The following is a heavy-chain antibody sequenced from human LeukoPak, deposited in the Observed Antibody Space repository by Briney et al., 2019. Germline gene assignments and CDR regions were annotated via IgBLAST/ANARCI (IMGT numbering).Heavy chain of an antibody. CDR1: GYSISSGYY. CDR2: IYHSGST. CDR3: AIGYCSGGSCYSGSWFDP. V-gene: IGHV4-38-2*02. J-gene: IGHJ5*02. D-gene: IGHD2-15*01. Sequence: SETLSLTCTVSGYSISSGYYWGWIRPPPGKGLEWIGSIYHSGSTYYNPSLKSRVTISVDTSKNQFSLKLSSVTAADTAVYYCAIGYCSGGSCYSGSWFDPWGQGTLVTVSS.